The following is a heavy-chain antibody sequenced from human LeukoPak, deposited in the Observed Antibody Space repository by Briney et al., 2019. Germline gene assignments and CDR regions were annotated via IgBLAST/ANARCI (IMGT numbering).Heavy chain of an antibody. D-gene: IGHD3-16*01. Sequence: GGSLRLSCAASGFSFSTYGMHWVRQAPGKGLEWVALIWNAGTDTYYADSVKGRFTISRDNSKNTLYLQMNSLRAEDTAVYYCMGDTPPGGDYYLDYWGQGTLVIVSS. V-gene: IGHV3-33*01. CDR2: IWNAGTDT. CDR1: GFSFSTYG. J-gene: IGHJ4*02. CDR3: MGDTPPGGDYYLDY.